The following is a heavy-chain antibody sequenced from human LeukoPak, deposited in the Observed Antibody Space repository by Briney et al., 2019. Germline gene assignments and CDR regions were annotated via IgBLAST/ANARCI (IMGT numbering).Heavy chain of an antibody. J-gene: IGHJ4*02. D-gene: IGHD3-10*01. CDR1: GFTFDDYG. V-gene: IGHV3-20*04. Sequence: GGSLRLSCAASGFTFDDYGMSWVRPVPGKGLEWVFGINCNGGSTGYADSGKGRFTISRDNAKNSLYLQMNSLRAEDTALYYCARRRVTFVRGVDITSYYFDYWGQGTLVTVSS. CDR3: ARRRVTFVRGVDITSYYFDY. CDR2: INCNGGST.